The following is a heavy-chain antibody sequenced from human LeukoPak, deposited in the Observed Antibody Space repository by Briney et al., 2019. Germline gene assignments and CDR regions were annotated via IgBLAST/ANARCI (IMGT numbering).Heavy chain of an antibody. CDR1: GDTFTGYY. J-gene: IGHJ4*02. V-gene: IGHV1-2*02. Sequence: ASVKVSCKASGDTFTGYYMHWVRQAPGQGLEWMGWINPNSGGTNYAQKFQGRVTMTRDTSISTAYMELSRLRSDDTAVYYCARFLWFGELLSPPGYWGQGTLVTVSS. D-gene: IGHD3-10*01. CDR3: ARFLWFGELLSPPGY. CDR2: INPNSGGT.